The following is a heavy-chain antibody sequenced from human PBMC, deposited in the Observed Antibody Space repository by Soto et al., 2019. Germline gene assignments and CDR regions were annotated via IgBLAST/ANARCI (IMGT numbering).Heavy chain of an antibody. CDR1: GFTFSSDA. J-gene: IGHJ3*02. V-gene: IGHV3-30-3*01. CDR3: ARVPKGCPRIGFAFDI. Sequence: QVQLVESGGGVVQPGRSLRLSCAAYGFTFSSDAMHWVRQAPGQGLARVAVISYDGSNKYYADSVKGRFTISRDNSKNRLYLQMTSLRAADTAVYYCARVPKGCPRIGFAFDIWGQGTMVTVSS. CDR2: ISYDGSNK. D-gene: IGHD2-2*01.